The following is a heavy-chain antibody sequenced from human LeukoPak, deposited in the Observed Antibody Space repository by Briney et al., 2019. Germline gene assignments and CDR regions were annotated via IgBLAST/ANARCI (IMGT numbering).Heavy chain of an antibody. CDR1: GFMFSTYA. CDR2: ISGSTGST. CDR3: AKSDPLMTAAGIFDY. V-gene: IGHV3-23*01. D-gene: IGHD6-13*01. Sequence: TGGSLRLSCAASGFMFSTYAMSWVRQAPGKGLEWVSGISGSTGSTYYADSVKGRFTISRDNSKNTLYLQMNTLRAEDTAVYYCAKSDPLMTAAGIFDYWGQGTLVTVSS. J-gene: IGHJ4*02.